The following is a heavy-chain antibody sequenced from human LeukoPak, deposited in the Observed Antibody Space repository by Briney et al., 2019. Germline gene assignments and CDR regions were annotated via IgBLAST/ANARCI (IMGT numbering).Heavy chain of an antibody. CDR1: GYTFTSYG. CDR2: ISAYNGNT. CDR3: ARGSSAYYDFWSGYGPFDY. J-gene: IGHJ4*02. V-gene: IGHV1-18*01. D-gene: IGHD3-3*01. Sequence: ASVKVSCKASGYTFTSYGISWVRQAPGQGLEWMGWISAYNGNTNYAQKLQGRVTMATDTSTSTAYMELRSLRSDDTAVYYCARGSSAYYDFWSGYGPFDYWGQGTLVTVSS.